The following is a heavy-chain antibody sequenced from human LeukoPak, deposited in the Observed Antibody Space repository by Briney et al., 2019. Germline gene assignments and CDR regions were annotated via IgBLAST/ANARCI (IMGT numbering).Heavy chain of an antibody. J-gene: IGHJ6*02. D-gene: IGHD4-17*01. Sequence: KASETLPLTCTVSGGSVSSGSYYWSWIRQPPGKGLEWIGYIYYSGSTNYNPSLRSRVTISVDTSKNQFSLKLSSVTAADTAVYYCARVSHGDYGPLSSGMDVWGQGTTVTVSS. CDR3: ARVSHGDYGPLSSGMDV. CDR2: IYYSGST. V-gene: IGHV4-61*01. CDR1: GGSVSSGSYY.